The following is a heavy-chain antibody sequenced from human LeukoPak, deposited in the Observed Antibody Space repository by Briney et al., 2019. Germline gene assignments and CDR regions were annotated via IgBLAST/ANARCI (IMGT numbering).Heavy chain of an antibody. V-gene: IGHV1-2*06. CDR1: GYTFTGYH. J-gene: IGHJ4*02. CDR2: INPNSGDT. CDR3: ARSEMATISNFDY. D-gene: IGHD5-12*01. Sequence: ASVKVSCKASGYTFTGYHMHWVRQAPGQGLEWMGRINPNSGDTNYAQKFQGRVAMTRDTSISTAFMELTRLRSDDTAVYYCARSEMATISNFDYWGQGTLVTVSS.